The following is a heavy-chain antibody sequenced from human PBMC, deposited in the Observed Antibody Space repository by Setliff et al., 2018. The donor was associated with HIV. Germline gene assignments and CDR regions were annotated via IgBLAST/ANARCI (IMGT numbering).Heavy chain of an antibody. V-gene: IGHV1-3*01. J-gene: IGHJ4*01. CDR1: GYTFSTYS. CDR3: ARGALLAIFDFDH. D-gene: IGHD3-3*02. CDR2: INVGKGDT. Sequence: ASVKVSCKASGYTFSTYSLHWVRQAPGQSLEWMGWINVGKGDTKYSQAFQDRITITRDTSANTAYMELSSLRSDDTAVYFCARGALLAIFDFDHWGHGALVTVSS.